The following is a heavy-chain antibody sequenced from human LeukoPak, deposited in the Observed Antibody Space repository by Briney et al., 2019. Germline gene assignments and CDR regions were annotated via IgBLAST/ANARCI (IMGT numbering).Heavy chain of an antibody. D-gene: IGHD2-2*01. V-gene: IGHV1-24*01. J-gene: IGHJ4*02. CDR1: GYTLTELS. Sequence: PWASVRVSCKVSGYTLTELSMHWVRQAPGKGLEWMGGFDPEDGETIYAQKFQGRVTMTEDTSTDTAYMELSSLRSEDTAVYYCATPSPICSSTSCSPMVLGQIDYWGQGTLVTVSS. CDR3: ATPSPICSSTSCSPMVLGQIDY. CDR2: FDPEDGET.